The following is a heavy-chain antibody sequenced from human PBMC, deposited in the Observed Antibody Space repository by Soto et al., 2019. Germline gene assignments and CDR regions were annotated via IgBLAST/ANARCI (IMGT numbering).Heavy chain of an antibody. V-gene: IGHV5-51*01. CDR1: GYSFTSYW. CDR3: ARGSVLLWFGELLYSHFDY. Sequence: GESLKISCKGSGYSFTSYWIGWVRQMPGKGLEWMGIIYPGDSDTRYSPSFQGQVTIPADKSISTAYLQWSSLKASDTAMYYCARGSVLLWFGELLYSHFDYWGQGTLVTVSS. CDR2: IYPGDSDT. J-gene: IGHJ4*02. D-gene: IGHD3-10*01.